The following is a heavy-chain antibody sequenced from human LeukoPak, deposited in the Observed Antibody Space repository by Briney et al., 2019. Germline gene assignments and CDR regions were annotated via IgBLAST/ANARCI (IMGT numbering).Heavy chain of an antibody. Sequence: PSETLSLTCTVSGGSISSYYWSWIRQPAGTGLEWIGRIYTSASTNYNPSLKSRVTMSVDTSKNQFSLKLRSVTAADTAVYYCARRMIVAQDAFDIWGQGTMVTVSS. V-gene: IGHV4-4*07. CDR2: IYTSAST. D-gene: IGHD3-22*01. CDR3: ARRMIVAQDAFDI. CDR1: GGSISSYY. J-gene: IGHJ3*02.